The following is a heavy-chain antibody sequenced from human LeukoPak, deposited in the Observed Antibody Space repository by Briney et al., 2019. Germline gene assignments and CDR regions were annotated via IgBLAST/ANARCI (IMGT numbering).Heavy chain of an antibody. CDR1: GFTFSSYG. CDR3: AGDVNNYFDY. J-gene: IGHJ4*02. CDR2: IWYDGSNK. V-gene: IGHV3-33*01. Sequence: GGSLRLSCAASGFTFSSYGMHWVRQAPGKGLEWVAVIWYDGSNKYYADSVKGRFTISRDDSKNTLYVQMNSLRTEDTAFYYCAGDVNNYFDYWGLGTLVTVSS.